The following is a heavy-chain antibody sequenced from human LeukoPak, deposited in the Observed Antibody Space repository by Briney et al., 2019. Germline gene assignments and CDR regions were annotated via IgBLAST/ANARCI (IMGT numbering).Heavy chain of an antibody. V-gene: IGHV3-53*01. D-gene: IGHD3-22*01. Sequence: GGSLRLSCAASGFTVSSNYMSWVRQAPGKGLEWVSVIYSGGSTYYADSVKSRFTISRDNSKNTLYLQMNSLRAEDTAVYYCARDSSGQKNFDYWGQGTLVTVSS. CDR3: ARDSSGQKNFDY. CDR1: GFTVSSNY. CDR2: IYSGGST. J-gene: IGHJ4*02.